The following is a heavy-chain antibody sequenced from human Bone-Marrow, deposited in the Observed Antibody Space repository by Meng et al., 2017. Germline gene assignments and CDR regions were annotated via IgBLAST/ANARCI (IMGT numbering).Heavy chain of an antibody. Sequence: GESLKISCAASGFTFSSYAMHWVRQAPGKGLEYVSAVSSNGGSTYYANSVKGRFTISRDNSKSTLYLQMGSLRAEDMAVYYCASGKWELLAWGQGTLVTVSS. V-gene: IGHV3-64*01. CDR2: VSSNGGST. D-gene: IGHD1-26*01. CDR1: GFTFSSYA. J-gene: IGHJ5*02. CDR3: ASGKWELLA.